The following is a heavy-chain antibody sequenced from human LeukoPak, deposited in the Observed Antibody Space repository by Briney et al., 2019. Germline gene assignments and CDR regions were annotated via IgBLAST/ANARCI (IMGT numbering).Heavy chain of an antibody. D-gene: IGHD5-24*01. CDR3: ARDGARLDGYNPWLGKSFDY. Sequence: GGSLRLSCAASGFTFSDYYMSWIRQAPGKGLEWVSYISSGGGTIYYADSVKGRFTISRDNAKNSLYLQMNSLRAEDTAVYYCARDGARLDGYNPWLGKSFDYWGQGTLVTVSS. J-gene: IGHJ4*02. CDR2: ISSGGGTI. V-gene: IGHV3-11*04. CDR1: GFTFSDYY.